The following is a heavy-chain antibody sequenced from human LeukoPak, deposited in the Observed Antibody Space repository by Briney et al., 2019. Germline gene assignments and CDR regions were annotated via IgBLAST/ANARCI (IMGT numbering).Heavy chain of an antibody. CDR3: VKASYGYSSGQID. J-gene: IGHJ4*02. CDR2: ISGSGIST. D-gene: IGHD6-19*01. Sequence: GGSLRLSCAASGFTFSDSAMNWVRQALGKGPEWVSAISGSGISTYYADSVKGRFTISRDNYKNTLFLQMNNLIGEDTAVYYCVKASYGYSSGQIDWGQGTLVTVSS. CDR1: GFTFSDSA. V-gene: IGHV3-23*01.